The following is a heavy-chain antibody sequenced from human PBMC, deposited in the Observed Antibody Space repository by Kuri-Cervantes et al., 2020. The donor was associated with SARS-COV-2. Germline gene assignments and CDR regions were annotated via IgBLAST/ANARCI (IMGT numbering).Heavy chain of an antibody. D-gene: IGHD4-23*01. J-gene: IGHJ2*01. Sequence: SETLSLTCAVYGGSFSGYYWSWIRQPPGKGLEWIGEINHSGSTNYNPSLKSRVTISVDTSKNQFSLKLSSVTAADTAVYYCARATVVTLKDWYFDLWGRGTLVTVSS. V-gene: IGHV4-34*01. CDR2: INHSGST. CDR3: ARATVVTLKDWYFDL. CDR1: GGSFSGYY.